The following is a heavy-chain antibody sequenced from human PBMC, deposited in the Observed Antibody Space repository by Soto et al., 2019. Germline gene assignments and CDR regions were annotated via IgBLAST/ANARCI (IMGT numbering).Heavy chain of an antibody. CDR3: ARGKDFGYYFDY. Sequence: EVQLVESGGGLVQPGGSLRLSCAASGFTFSNYAMNWVRQAPGKGLEWLSYISSSSTTIYYADSVKGRFTISRDNAKNSLYLQMISLRAEDTAVYYCARGKDFGYYFDYWGQGTLVTVSS. D-gene: IGHD3-10*01. V-gene: IGHV3-48*01. CDR1: GFTFSNYA. J-gene: IGHJ4*02. CDR2: ISSSSTTI.